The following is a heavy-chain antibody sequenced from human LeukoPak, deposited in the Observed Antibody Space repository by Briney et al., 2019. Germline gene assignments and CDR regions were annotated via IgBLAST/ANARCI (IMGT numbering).Heavy chain of an antibody. J-gene: IGHJ4*02. Sequence: LGGSLRLSCAASGFTFSDYYMSWIRQAPGKGLEWVSYISSSGSTIYYADSVKGRFTISRDNAKNSLYLQMNSLRAEDTAVYYCARRGAVGSQLFDYWGQGTLVTVSS. D-gene: IGHD1-1*01. CDR2: ISSSGSTI. V-gene: IGHV3-11*01. CDR1: GFTFSDYY. CDR3: ARRGAVGSQLFDY.